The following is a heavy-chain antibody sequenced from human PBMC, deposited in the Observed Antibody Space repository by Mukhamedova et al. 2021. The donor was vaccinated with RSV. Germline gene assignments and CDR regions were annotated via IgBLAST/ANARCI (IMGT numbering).Heavy chain of an antibody. J-gene: IGHJ4*02. V-gene: IGHV3-23*01. D-gene: IGHD5-12*01. CDR2: ISGSGGRT. Sequence: AISGSGGRTYYADSVKGRFTISRDNSMSTLYLQMNSLRAEDTAVYYCAKKGGCSGYDLGFFEHWGPG. CDR3: AKKGGCSGYDLGFFEH.